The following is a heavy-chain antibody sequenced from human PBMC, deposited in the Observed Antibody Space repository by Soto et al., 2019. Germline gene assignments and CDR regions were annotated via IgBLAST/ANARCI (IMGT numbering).Heavy chain of an antibody. CDR1: GASMTNYH. D-gene: IGHD3-16*01. CDR2: VSRTGSP. J-gene: IGHJ5*02. Sequence: PSETLSLTCTVSGASMTNYHWNWVRQSAGGGLEYIGRVSRTGSPDYNPSLKSRVTASLDWSETQFSLKLTSVTAADTAVYYCARAYWHHTWGSIPAAFDPWGQGTLVTVSS. V-gene: IGHV4-4*07. CDR3: ARAYWHHTWGSIPAAFDP.